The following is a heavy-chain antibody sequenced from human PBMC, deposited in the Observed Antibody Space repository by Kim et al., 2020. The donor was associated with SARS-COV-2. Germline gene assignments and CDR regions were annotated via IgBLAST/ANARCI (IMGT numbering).Heavy chain of an antibody. CDR1: GGAITNKY. CDR2: IYYTGST. V-gene: IGHV4-59*12. Sequence: SETLSLTCIVSGGAITNKYWSWIRQPPGKGLEWIGFIYYTGSTKYNPSLKSRVTLSVDTSKNQFSLKLTSVTAADTAVYYCARANYYGSGDFDYWGQGTLVTVSS. D-gene: IGHD3-10*01. CDR3: ARANYYGSGDFDY. J-gene: IGHJ4*02.